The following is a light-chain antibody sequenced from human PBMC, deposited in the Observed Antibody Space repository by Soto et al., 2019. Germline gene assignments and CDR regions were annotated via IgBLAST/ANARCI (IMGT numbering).Light chain of an antibody. Sequence: EIVLTQSPGTLSLSPGERATLSCRASQSVSSSYLAWYQQKPGQAPRLLIYGASSRATGIPDRFSGSGSGTDINLTISILEPEAFAVYYCQQYGSSPPITFGQGTRLEIK. J-gene: IGKJ5*01. CDR2: GAS. V-gene: IGKV3-20*01. CDR3: QQYGSSPPIT. CDR1: QSVSSSY.